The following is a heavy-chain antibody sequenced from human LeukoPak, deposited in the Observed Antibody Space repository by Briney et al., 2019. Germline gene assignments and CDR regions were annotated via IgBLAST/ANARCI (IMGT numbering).Heavy chain of an antibody. Sequence: GASVKVSCKASGYTFTRYALHWVRQAPGQGLEWMGWISTNPGTPTYGQGFTGRFVFSSDTAVNTAYLEINNLKAEDTGVYYCARDIPNWATDVWGQGTTVTVSS. CDR1: GYTFTRYA. CDR3: ARDIPNWATDV. V-gene: IGHV7-4-1*02. CDR2: ISTNPGTP. J-gene: IGHJ6*02. D-gene: IGHD7-27*01.